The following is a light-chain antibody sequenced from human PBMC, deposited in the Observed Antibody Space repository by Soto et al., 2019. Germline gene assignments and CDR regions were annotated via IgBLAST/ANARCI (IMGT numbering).Light chain of an antibody. V-gene: IGLV2-23*01. J-gene: IGLJ2*01. Sequence: QSALTQPASVSGSPGQSITISCTGISSDVGSYTLVSWYQHHPGRGPKLMLYDGSHRPSGVSNRLSGSKAGSTAYLTISGLQAEDEADYYCCSFGHGATVVFCGGPKLTVL. CDR3: CSFGHGATVV. CDR1: SSDVGSYTL. CDR2: DGS.